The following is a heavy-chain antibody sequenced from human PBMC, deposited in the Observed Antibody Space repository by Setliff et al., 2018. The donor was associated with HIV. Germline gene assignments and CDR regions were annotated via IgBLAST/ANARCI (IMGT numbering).Heavy chain of an antibody. J-gene: IGHJ6*02. CDR1: GFSVGNSY. V-gene: IGHV3-53*01. CDR3: AREFRGAPLYFYYGMDV. Sequence: VGSLRLSCAASGFSVGNSYMTWVRQAPGKGLHSVSILYSGGTTYYADSVKGRFTVSRDNPKNIFFLQMNNLRVEDTAVYFCAREFRGAPLYFYYGMDVWGQGTTVTVS. CDR2: LYSGGTT. D-gene: IGHD3-10*01.